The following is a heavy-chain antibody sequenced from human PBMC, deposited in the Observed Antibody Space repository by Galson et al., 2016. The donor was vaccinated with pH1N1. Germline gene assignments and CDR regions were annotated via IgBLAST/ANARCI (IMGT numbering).Heavy chain of an antibody. CDR1: GGIFASYA. D-gene: IGHD3-3*01. V-gene: IGHV1-69*06. Sequence: SEKVSCKASGGIFASYAISWVRQAPGQGLEWMGGINFIFGTASYAQNLQGRVTITADKSTTTAYMELSSLRSEDTALYYCARTSEDFADVDLRVFYYYGMDVWGQGTTVTVSS. J-gene: IGHJ6*02. CDR2: INFIFGTA. CDR3: ARTSEDFADVDLRVFYYYGMDV.